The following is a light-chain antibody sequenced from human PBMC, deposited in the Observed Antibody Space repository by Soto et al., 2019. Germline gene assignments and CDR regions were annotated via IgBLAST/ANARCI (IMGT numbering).Light chain of an antibody. CDR1: QSLVYSDGNTY. V-gene: IGKV2-30*01. CDR2: KVS. CDR3: QQVYVYPST. Sequence: DVVMTQSPLSLPVTLGQPASISCRSSQSLVYSDGNTYLNWFQQRPGQSPRRLIYKVSDRDSGAPDRFSGGGSGTDFTLTISSLQPEDFATYDCQQVYVYPSTVGGGTKGDI. J-gene: IGKJ4*01.